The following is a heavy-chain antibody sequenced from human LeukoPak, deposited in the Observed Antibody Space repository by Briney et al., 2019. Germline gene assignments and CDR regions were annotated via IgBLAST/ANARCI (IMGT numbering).Heavy chain of an antibody. CDR3: ARDPDYYDSSGYLDY. CDR2: IWYDGSNK. CDR1: GFTFSSYG. D-gene: IGHD3-22*01. J-gene: IGHJ4*02. Sequence: PGGSLRLSCAASGFTFSSYGMHWVRQAPGKGLKWVAVIWYDGSNKYYADSVKGRFTISRDNSKNTLYLQMNSLRAEDTAVYYCARDPDYYDSSGYLDYWGQGTLVTVSS. V-gene: IGHV3-33*01.